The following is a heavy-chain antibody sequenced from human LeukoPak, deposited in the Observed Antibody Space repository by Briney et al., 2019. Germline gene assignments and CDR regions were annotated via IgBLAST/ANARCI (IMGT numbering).Heavy chain of an antibody. CDR3: ARGWRIAAAGVFGH. Sequence: PSETLSLTCTVSGGSISSYYWSWIRQPPGKGLEWIGYIYYSGSTNYNPSLKSRVTISVDTSKNQFPLKLSSVTAADTAVYYCARGWRIAAAGVFGHWGQGTLVTVFS. V-gene: IGHV4-59*01. CDR2: IYYSGST. D-gene: IGHD6-13*01. CDR1: GGSISSYY. J-gene: IGHJ5*02.